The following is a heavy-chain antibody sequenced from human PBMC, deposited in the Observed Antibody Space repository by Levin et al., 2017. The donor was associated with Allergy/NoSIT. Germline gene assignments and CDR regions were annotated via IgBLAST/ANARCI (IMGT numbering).Heavy chain of an antibody. CDR2: INPSGGST. CDR3: ARRDCGGGTSCYFDH. D-gene: IGHD2-21*01. J-gene: IGHJ4*02. CDR1: GYTFTSYY. V-gene: IGHV1-46*01. Sequence: GESLKISCKASGYTFTSYYIHWVRQAPGQGLEWMGIINPSGGSTSYAQKFQGRVTMTRDTSTSKVYMELSSLRSEDTAVYYCARRDCGGGTSCYFDHWGQGTLVTVSS.